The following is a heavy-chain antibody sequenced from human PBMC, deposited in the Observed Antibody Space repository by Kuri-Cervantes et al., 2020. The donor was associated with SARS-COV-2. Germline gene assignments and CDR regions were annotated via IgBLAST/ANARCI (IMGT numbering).Heavy chain of an antibody. V-gene: IGHV3-30-3*01. CDR3: AREDIVVVPAAIAHTYNRFDP. CDR1: GFTFSSYA. J-gene: IGHJ5*02. CDR2: ISYDGSNK. Sequence: GGSLRLSCAASGFTFSSYAMHWVRQAPGKGLEWVAVISYDGSNKYYADSVKGRFTISRDNSKNTLYLQMNSLRAEDTAVYYCAREDIVVVPAAIAHTYNRFDPWGQGTLVTVSS. D-gene: IGHD2-2*01.